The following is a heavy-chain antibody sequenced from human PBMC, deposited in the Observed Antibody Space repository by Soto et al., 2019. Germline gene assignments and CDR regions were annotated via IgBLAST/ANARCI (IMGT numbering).Heavy chain of an antibody. CDR2: IKQDGSEK. D-gene: IGHD3-22*01. V-gene: IGHV3-7*04. CDR3: ARGDYHDSSGPFSDAFDV. CDR1: GFTFSTYW. Sequence: EVQLVQSGGGLVQPGGSLRLSCAASGFTFSTYWMSWVRQAPGKGLEWVANIKQDGSEKWYVDSVKGRFTISRDNAKKSLFLQMNGLRVEATAVYYCARGDYHDSSGPFSDAFDVWGQGTMVTVSS. J-gene: IGHJ3*01.